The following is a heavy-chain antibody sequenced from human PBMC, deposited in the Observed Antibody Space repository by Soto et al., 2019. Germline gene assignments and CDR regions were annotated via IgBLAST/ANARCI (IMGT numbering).Heavy chain of an antibody. V-gene: IGHV1-18*01. J-gene: IGHJ4*02. CDR2: ISAYNGNT. CDR1: GYSYTSYG. D-gene: IGHD3-3*01. CDR3: ARAFSDFWSGYYPFDY. Sequence: GASVKLSCKDSGYSYTSYGISWVRQAPRQGLEWMGWISAYNGNTNYAQKLQGRVTMTTDTSTSTAYMELRSLRSDDTAVYYCARAFSDFWSGYYPFDYWGQGTLVTVS.